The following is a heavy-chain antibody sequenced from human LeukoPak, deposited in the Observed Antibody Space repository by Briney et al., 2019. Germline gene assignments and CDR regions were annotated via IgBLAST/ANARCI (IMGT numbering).Heavy chain of an antibody. CDR2: IYTSGST. J-gene: IGHJ6*03. CDR1: GGSISSYY. D-gene: IGHD6-13*01. Sequence: PSETLSLTCTVSGGSISSYYWSWIRQPAGKELEWIGRIYTSGSTNYNPSLKSRVTMSVDTSKNQFSLKLSSVTAADTAVYYCASVKSIAAAGSDYYYYYMDVWGKGTTVTVSS. CDR3: ASVKSIAAAGSDYYYYYMDV. V-gene: IGHV4-4*07.